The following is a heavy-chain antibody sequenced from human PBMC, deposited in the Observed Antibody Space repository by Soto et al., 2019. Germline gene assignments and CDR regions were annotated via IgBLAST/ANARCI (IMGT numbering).Heavy chain of an antibody. D-gene: IGHD6-19*01. V-gene: IGHV1-18*01. J-gene: IGHJ4*02. CDR3: ARDLGAGLVDY. CDR2: INVYNGNT. Sequence: QVQLVQSGAEVKKPGASVKVSCKASGYTFTSYGITWVRQAPGQGLEWMGWINVYNGNTNYAQKLQGRVTMTTDTSTSTDYMELRSLRSDDTAVYYCARDLGAGLVDYWGQGTLVTVSS. CDR1: GYTFTSYG.